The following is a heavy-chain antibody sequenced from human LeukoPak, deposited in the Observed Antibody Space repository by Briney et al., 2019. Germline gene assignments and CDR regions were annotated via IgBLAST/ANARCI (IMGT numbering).Heavy chain of an antibody. Sequence: SETLSLTCTVSGGSISSSDYYWGWVRQPPGKGLEWIGNIYYSGSTYYNPSLKSRVTISVDTSNNQFSLKLSSVTAADTAVYYCARERGYGSGRTPYNWFDPWGQGTLVTVSS. J-gene: IGHJ5*02. D-gene: IGHD3-10*01. CDR1: GGSISSSDYY. V-gene: IGHV4-39*02. CDR3: ARERGYGSGRTPYNWFDP. CDR2: IYYSGST.